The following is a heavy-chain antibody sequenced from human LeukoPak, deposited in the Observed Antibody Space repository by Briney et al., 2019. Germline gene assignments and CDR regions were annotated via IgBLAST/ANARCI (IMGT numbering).Heavy chain of an antibody. Sequence: ASVKVSCKASGYTFASYGISWVRQAPGQGLEWMGWISAYNGNTNYAQKLQGRVTMTTATSTSTAYMELRSLRADDTAVYYCASSTQLPNFDYWGQGTLVTVSS. V-gene: IGHV1-18*01. CDR1: GYTFASYG. CDR3: ASSTQLPNFDY. J-gene: IGHJ4*02. D-gene: IGHD5-18*01. CDR2: ISAYNGNT.